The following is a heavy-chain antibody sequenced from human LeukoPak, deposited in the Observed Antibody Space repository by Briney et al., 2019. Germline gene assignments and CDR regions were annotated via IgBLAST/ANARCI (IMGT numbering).Heavy chain of an antibody. D-gene: IGHD6-13*01. CDR3: AGSIAAAGTKYLQH. Sequence: SGGSLRLSCAASGFTFSSYEMNWVRQAPGKGLEWVSYISSSGSTIYYADSVKGRFTISRDNAKNSLYLQMNSLRAEDTAVYYCAGSIAAAGTKYLQHWGQGTLVTVSS. CDR1: GFTFSSYE. CDR2: ISSSGSTI. V-gene: IGHV3-48*03. J-gene: IGHJ1*01.